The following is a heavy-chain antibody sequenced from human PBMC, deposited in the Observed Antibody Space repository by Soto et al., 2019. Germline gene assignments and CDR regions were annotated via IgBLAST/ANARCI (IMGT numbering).Heavy chain of an antibody. CDR1: GFTFSSYE. CDR3: TGDASRDSSARGWFDP. D-gene: IGHD6-13*01. CDR2: ISSNSAYI. J-gene: IGHJ5*02. Sequence: GGSLRLSCAASGFTFSSYEMNWVRQAPGKGLEWVSTISSNSAYIYYTDALRGRFTISRDNAKNSLHLQMNSLRAEDTAVYYCTGDASRDSSARGWFDPWGPGTLVTVSS. V-gene: IGHV3-21*01.